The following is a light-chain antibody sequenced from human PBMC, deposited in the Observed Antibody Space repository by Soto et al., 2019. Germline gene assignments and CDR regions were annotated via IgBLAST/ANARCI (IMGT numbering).Light chain of an antibody. CDR2: AAS. CDR3: QQLHDYPIT. Sequence: ILMTQSPSTLSASVGDRVTITRRASQGIDSSFAWYQQKPAKAPKLLIYAASSLQSGVPSRFSGSGSWTDFTLTISSLQPEDFATYYCQQLHDYPITFGQGTRLEIK. V-gene: IGKV1-9*01. CDR1: QGIDSS. J-gene: IGKJ5*01.